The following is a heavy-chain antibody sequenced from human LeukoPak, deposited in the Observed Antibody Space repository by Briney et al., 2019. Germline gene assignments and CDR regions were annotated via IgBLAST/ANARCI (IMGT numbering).Heavy chain of an antibody. CDR1: GFTFSSYA. J-gene: IGHJ4*02. Sequence: PGGSLRLSCAASGFTFSSYAMHWVRQAPGKGLEWVAVISYDGSNKYYADSVKGRFTISRDNSKTTLYLQMNSLRAEDTAVYYCARDSDSGSYFDYWGQGTLVTVSS. D-gene: IGHD1-26*01. V-gene: IGHV3-30*04. CDR2: ISYDGSNK. CDR3: ARDSDSGSYFDY.